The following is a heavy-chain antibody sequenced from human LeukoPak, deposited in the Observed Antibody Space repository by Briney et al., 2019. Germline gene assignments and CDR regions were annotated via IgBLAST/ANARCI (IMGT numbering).Heavy chain of an antibody. J-gene: IGHJ6*03. CDR2: ISSSGSTI. CDR3: ARDRSCSGGSCYTIAGYYYYRDV. CDR1: GFTFSDYY. Sequence: GGSLRLSCAASGFTFSDYYMSWIRQAPGKGLEWVSYISSSGSTIYYADSVKGRFTISRDNAKNSLYLQMNSLRAEDTAVYYCARDRSCSGGSCYTIAGYYYYRDVWGKGTTVTISS. V-gene: IGHV3-11*04. D-gene: IGHD2-15*01.